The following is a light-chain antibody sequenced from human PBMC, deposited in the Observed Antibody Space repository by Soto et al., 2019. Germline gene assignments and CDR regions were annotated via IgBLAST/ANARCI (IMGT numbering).Light chain of an antibody. V-gene: IGLV1-47*02. Sequence: QSVLTQPPSASGTPGQRVTISCSGSSSNIGSNYVYWYQQLPGTAPKLLIYSNNQRPSGVPDRFSGSKSGTSASLAISGLRSEDEADYYCEAWDDSLSGYVFGTGTKVTVL. CDR3: EAWDDSLSGYV. CDR2: SNN. J-gene: IGLJ1*01. CDR1: SSNIGSNY.